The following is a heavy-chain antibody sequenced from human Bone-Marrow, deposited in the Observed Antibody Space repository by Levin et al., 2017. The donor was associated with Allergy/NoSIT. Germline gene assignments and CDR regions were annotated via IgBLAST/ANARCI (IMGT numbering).Heavy chain of an antibody. CDR2: INHSGST. V-gene: IGHV4-34*01. CDR1: GGSFSGYY. CDR3: ARERYYYGSGRHSLDY. J-gene: IGHJ4*02. Sequence: SQTLSLTCAVYGGSFSGYYWSWIRQPPGKGLEWIGEINHSGSTNYNPSLKSRVTISVDTSKNQFSLKLSSVTAADTAVYYCARERYYYGSGRHSLDYWGQGTLVTVSS. D-gene: IGHD3-10*01.